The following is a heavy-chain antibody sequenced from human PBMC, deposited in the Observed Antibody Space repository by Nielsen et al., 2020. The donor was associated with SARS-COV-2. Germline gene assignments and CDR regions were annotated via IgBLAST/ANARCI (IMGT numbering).Heavy chain of an antibody. CDR1: GFTFSSYD. Sequence: GGSLRLSCAASGFTFSSYDMHWVRQATGKGLEWVSAIGTAGDTYYPGSVKGRFTISRDNSKNTLYLQMDSLRAEDTALYYCAKGDAFDIWGQGTMVTVS. J-gene: IGHJ3*02. V-gene: IGHV3-13*01. CDR2: IGTAGDT. CDR3: AKGDAFDI.